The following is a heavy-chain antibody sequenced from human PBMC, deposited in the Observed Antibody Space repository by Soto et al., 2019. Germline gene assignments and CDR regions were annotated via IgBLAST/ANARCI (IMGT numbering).Heavy chain of an antibody. D-gene: IGHD3-10*01. CDR1: GFTFSSYA. Sequence: EVQLLESGGDLVQPGGSLRLSCAASGFTFSSYAMTWVRQAPGKGLEWVSGISGGGGSTYYADSVRGRFTISRDNSKNTLYLHMNSLRAEDTAVYYCARGSTDSYPGSRVFDLWGRGTLVTVSS. J-gene: IGHJ4*02. V-gene: IGHV3-23*01. CDR3: ARGSTDSYPGSRVFDL. CDR2: ISGGGGST.